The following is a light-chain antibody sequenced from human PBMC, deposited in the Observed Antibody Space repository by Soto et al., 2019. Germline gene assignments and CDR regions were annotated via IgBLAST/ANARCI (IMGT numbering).Light chain of an antibody. CDR3: QAWDSSTVV. V-gene: IGLV3-1*01. CDR2: QDS. Sequence: SSELTQPPSVSVSPGQTANITCSGDKLGDKYACWYQQKPGQSPVLVLYQDSKRPSGIPERFSGSNSGNTATLTISGTQAMDEADYYCQAWDSSTVVFGTGTKLTVL. CDR1: KLGDKY. J-gene: IGLJ1*01.